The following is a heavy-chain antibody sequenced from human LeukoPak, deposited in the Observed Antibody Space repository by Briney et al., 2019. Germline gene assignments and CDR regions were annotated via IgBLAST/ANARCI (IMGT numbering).Heavy chain of an antibody. CDR3: ARQYLYCSSTSCYRTLDY. J-gene: IGHJ4*02. Sequence: SETLSLTCTVSGYSISSGYYWGWIRQPPGKGLEWIGRIYTSGSTYYNPSLKSRVTISVDTSKNQFSLKLSSVTAADTAVYYCARQYLYCSSTSCYRTLDYWGQGTLVTVSS. V-gene: IGHV4-38-2*02. CDR2: IYTSGST. D-gene: IGHD2-2*02. CDR1: GYSISSGYY.